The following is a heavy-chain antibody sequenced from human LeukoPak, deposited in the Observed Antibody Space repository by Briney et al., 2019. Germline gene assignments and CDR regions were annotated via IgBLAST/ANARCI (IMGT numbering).Heavy chain of an antibody. J-gene: IGHJ4*02. V-gene: IGHV3-30*02. CDR1: GFTFSSYG. Sequence: GGSLRLSCAASGFTFSSYGMHWVRQAPGKGLEWVAFIRYDGSNKYYADSVKGRFTISRDNSKNTLYLQMNSLRAEDTAVYYCARDDGSYSRSPGFDNWGQGTLVTVSS. CDR3: ARDDGSYSRSPGFDN. D-gene: IGHD1-26*01. CDR2: IRYDGSNK.